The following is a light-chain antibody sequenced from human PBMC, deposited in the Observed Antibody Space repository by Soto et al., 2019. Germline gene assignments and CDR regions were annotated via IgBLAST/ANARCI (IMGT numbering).Light chain of an antibody. CDR2: RND. CDR1: SSNIGNRH. Sequence: VVTQPPSASGTPGQRVTISCSGSSSNIGNRHVFWYQQLPGTAPKLLIYRNDQRPSGVPDRFSGSKSGTSASLAISGLRSEDEGDYYCAAWDDSLSSVFFGGGTKLTVL. J-gene: IGLJ2*01. CDR3: AAWDDSLSSVF. V-gene: IGLV1-47*01.